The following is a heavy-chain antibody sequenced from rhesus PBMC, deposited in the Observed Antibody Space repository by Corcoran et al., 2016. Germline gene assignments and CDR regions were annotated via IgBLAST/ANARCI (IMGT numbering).Heavy chain of an antibody. J-gene: IGHJ4*01. CDR1: GGSISSGYYY. CDR3: ARDFESRFDY. Sequence: QVQLQESGPGLVKPSETLSLTCAVSGGSISSGYYYWCWIRQPPGQGLEWIGYITYSGSTSYNPALKSRVTMSRDTSKNQFSLKLSSVTAADTAVYYCARDFESRFDYWGQGVLVTVSS. CDR2: ITYSGST. V-gene: IGHV4-122*02.